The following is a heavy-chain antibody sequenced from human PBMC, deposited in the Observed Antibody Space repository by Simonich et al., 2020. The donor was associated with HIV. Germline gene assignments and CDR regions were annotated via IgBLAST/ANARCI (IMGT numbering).Heavy chain of an antibody. CDR2: INHSGST. D-gene: IGHD6-13*01. V-gene: IGHV4-34*01. J-gene: IGHJ1*01. CDR3: ARLTAGGLGEYFQH. CDR1: GGSFSGYY. Sequence: QVQLQQWGAGLLKPSETLSLTCAVYGGSFSGYYWSWIRQHPGKGLEWIGEINHSGSTNYNPSLKSRVTISVDTSKNQFSLKLSSVTAADTAVYYCARLTAGGLGEYFQHWGRAPWSPSPQ.